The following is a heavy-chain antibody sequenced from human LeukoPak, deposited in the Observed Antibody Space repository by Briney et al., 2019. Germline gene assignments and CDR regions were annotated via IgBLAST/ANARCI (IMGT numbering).Heavy chain of an antibody. J-gene: IGHJ6*03. CDR3: AKDILHILGSGSSYMDV. V-gene: IGHV3-74*01. D-gene: IGHD1-26*01. CDR2: INGDGSDT. Sequence: GGSLRLSCAASGFTFSGYWMHWARQSPRKGLVWVSCINGDGSDTRYADSVKGRFTISRDNAKNSLYLQMNSLRAEDMALYYCAKDILHILGSGSSYMDVWGKGTTVTVSS. CDR1: GFTFSGYW.